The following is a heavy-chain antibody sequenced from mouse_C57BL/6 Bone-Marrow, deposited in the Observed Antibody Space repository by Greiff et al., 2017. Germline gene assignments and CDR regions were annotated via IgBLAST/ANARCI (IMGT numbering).Heavy chain of an antibody. Sequence: QVQLQQPGTELVKPGASVKLSCKASGYTFTSYWIHWVKQRPGQGLEWIGNINPSNGGTNYNEKFKSKATLTVDKSFSTAYMQLSSLTSEDSAVYCCASYDYSPYYYAMDYWGQGTSVTVSS. V-gene: IGHV1-53*01. CDR2: INPSNGGT. J-gene: IGHJ4*01. CDR1: GYTFTSYW. CDR3: ASYDYSPYYYAMDY. D-gene: IGHD2-4*01.